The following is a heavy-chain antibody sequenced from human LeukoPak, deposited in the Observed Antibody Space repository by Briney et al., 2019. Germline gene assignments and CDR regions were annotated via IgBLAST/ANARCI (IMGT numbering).Heavy chain of an antibody. CDR2: IYYSGST. V-gene: IGHV4-59*01. J-gene: IGHJ5*02. D-gene: IGHD4-17*01. Sequence: SETLSLTCTVSGGSISSYYWSWIRQPPGKGLEWIGYIYYSGSTNYNPSLKSRVTISVDTSKNQFSLKLSSVTAADTAVYYCARVSAPPDYGDYVSENWFDPWGQGTLVTVSS. CDR1: GGSISSYY. CDR3: ARVSAPPDYGDYVSENWFDP.